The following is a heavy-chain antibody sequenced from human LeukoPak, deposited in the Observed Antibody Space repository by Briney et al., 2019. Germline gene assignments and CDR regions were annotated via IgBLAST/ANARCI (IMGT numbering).Heavy chain of an antibody. CDR1: GFTVSSNY. D-gene: IGHD3-3*01. Sequence: GGSLRLSCAASGFTVSSNYMSWVRQAPEKGLEWVSVIYSGGSTYYADSVKGRFTISRDNAKNSLYLQMNSLRAEDTAVYYCARHYDFWSGYYRDYYYGMDVWGQGTTVTVSS. CDR3: ARHYDFWSGYYRDYYYGMDV. J-gene: IGHJ6*02. V-gene: IGHV3-66*04. CDR2: IYSGGST.